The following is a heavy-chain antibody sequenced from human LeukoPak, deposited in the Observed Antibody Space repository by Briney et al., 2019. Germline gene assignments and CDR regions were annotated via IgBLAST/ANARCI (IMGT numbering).Heavy chain of an antibody. CDR3: ASTQYSITIFGVVANY. J-gene: IGHJ4*02. CDR2: IYHSGST. D-gene: IGHD3-3*01. V-gene: IGHV4-30-2*01. CDR1: GGSISSGGYY. Sequence: PSETLSLTCTVSGGSISSGGYYWSWIRQPPGKGLEWIGYIYHSGSTYYNPSLKSRVTISVDRSKNQFSLKLSSVTAADTAVYYCASTQYSITIFGVVANYWGQGTLVTVSS.